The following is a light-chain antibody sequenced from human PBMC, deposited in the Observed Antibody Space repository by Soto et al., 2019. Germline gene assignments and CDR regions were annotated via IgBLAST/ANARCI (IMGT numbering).Light chain of an antibody. CDR1: QSISTW. V-gene: IGKV1-6*01. J-gene: IGKJ4*01. Sequence: IEMSESHYTLSASVGDRVTITCRASQSISTWLAWYQQKPGKAPKLLIYAASSLQSGVPSRFSGSGSGTDFTLTISSLQPEDFPTYYCLQDYNYPLTFGGGTKVDIK. CDR2: AAS. CDR3: LQDYNYPLT.